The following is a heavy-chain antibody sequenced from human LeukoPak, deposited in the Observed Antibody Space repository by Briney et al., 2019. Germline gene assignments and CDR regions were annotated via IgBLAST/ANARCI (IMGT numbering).Heavy chain of an antibody. Sequence: SETLSHTCTVSGGSINSGGYYWSWIRQHPGKGLEWLGYIYYRGNTHYNSSLKSRVTISVDTSKNQFSLKLNSVTAADSAVYYCAREDHDYFAMDVWGQGTTVTVSS. J-gene: IGHJ6*02. CDR3: AREDHDYFAMDV. CDR2: IYYRGNT. CDR1: GGSINSGGYY. V-gene: IGHV4-31*03.